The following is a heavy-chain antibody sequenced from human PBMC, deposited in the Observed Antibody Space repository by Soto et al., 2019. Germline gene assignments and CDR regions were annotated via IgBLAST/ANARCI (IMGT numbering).Heavy chain of an antibody. D-gene: IGHD2-8*01. CDR2: IIPIFGTA. J-gene: IGHJ5*02. Sequence: EASVKVSCKASGGTFSSYAISWVRQAPGQGLEWMGGIIPIFGTANYAQKFQGRVTITADKSTSTAYMELSSLRSEDTAVYYCARAGDCTNGVCYNNWFDPWGQGTLVTVSS. CDR1: GGTFSSYA. V-gene: IGHV1-69*06. CDR3: ARAGDCTNGVCYNNWFDP.